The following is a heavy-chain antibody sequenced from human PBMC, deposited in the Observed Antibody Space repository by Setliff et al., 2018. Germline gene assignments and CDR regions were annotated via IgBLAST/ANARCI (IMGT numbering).Heavy chain of an antibody. D-gene: IGHD5-18*01. J-gene: IGHJ4*02. Sequence: PSETLSLTCTVSGGSISRGSYDWSWIRQPAGKGLEWIGRIYTSGITNYNPSLKSRVTISVDTSKNQFSLKLSSVTAADTAVYYCARGGYSYGLGGFPLDYWGQGTLVTVSS. CDR1: GGSISRGSYD. CDR3: ARGGYSYGLGGFPLDY. V-gene: IGHV4-61*02. CDR2: IYTSGIT.